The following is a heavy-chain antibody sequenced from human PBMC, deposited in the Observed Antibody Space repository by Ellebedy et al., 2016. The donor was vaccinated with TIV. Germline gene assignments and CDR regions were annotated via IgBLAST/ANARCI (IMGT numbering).Heavy chain of an antibody. J-gene: IGHJ5*02. CDR2: IYHSGST. Sequence: SETLSLXCTVSGGSISSGGYYWSWIRQHPGKGLEWIGYIYHSGSTYYNPSLKSRVTISVDRSKNQFSLKLSSVTAADTAVYYCARGGFNWFDPWGQGTLVTVSS. V-gene: IGHV4-30-2*01. CDR3: ARGGFNWFDP. CDR1: GGSISSGGYY.